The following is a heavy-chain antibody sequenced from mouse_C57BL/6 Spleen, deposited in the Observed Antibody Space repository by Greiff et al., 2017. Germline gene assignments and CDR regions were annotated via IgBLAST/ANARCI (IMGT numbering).Heavy chain of an antibody. CDR1: GYTFTSYW. CDR2: INPSRGYT. J-gene: IGHJ3*01. CDR3: ARRYDGYYAQAWLAY. Sequence: VQLQQSGAELAKPGASVKLSCKASGYTFTSYWMHWVKQRPGQGLEWIGYINPSRGYTKYNQKFKDEATLTADKSSSTAYMQLSSLTYEDSAVYYCARRYDGYYAQAWLAYWGQGTLVTVTA. V-gene: IGHV1-7*01. D-gene: IGHD2-3*01.